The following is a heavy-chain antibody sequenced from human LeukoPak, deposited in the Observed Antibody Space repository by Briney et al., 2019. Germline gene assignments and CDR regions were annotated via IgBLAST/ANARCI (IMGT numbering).Heavy chain of an antibody. J-gene: IGHJ4*02. CDR1: GFTFSSYG. Sequence: GGSLRLSCAASGFTFSSYGMHWVRQAPGKGLEWVAFIRYDGSNKYYTDSVKGRFTISRDNSKNTLYLQMNSLRAEDTAVYYCAKDFFASTAARPHYWGQGTLVTVSS. V-gene: IGHV3-30*02. D-gene: IGHD6-6*01. CDR2: IRYDGSNK. CDR3: AKDFFASTAARPHY.